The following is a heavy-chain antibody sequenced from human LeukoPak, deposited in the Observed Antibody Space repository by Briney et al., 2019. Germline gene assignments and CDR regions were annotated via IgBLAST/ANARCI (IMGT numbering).Heavy chain of an antibody. CDR1: GFTFGNYV. J-gene: IGHJ5*02. CDR3: AKDISRRTGTGIDH. Sequence: SGGSLRLSCAASGFTFGNYVMHWVRQAPGKGLEWVSGISWNSDKIGYVDSVKGRFTISRDNAKNSLYLQMNNLRVEDTAVYYCAKDISRRTGTGIDHWGQGILVTVSS. D-gene: IGHD3-10*01. CDR2: ISWNSDKI. V-gene: IGHV3-9*01.